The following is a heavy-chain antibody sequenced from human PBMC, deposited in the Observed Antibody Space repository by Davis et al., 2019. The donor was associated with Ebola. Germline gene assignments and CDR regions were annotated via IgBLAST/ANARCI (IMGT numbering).Heavy chain of an antibody. D-gene: IGHD6-13*01. Sequence: GESLKISCAASGFTVSSNYMSWVRQAPGKGLEWVSVIYSGGSTYYADSVKGRFTISRHNSKNTLYLQMNSLRAEDTAVYYCAREGSRNDYYYGMDVWGQGTTVTVSS. CDR3: AREGSRNDYYYGMDV. V-gene: IGHV3-53*04. CDR1: GFTVSSNY. CDR2: IYSGGST. J-gene: IGHJ6*02.